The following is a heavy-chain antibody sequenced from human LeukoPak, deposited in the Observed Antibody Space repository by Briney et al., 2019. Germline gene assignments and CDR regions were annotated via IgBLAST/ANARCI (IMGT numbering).Heavy chain of an antibody. CDR1: GYTFTDYY. Sequence: ASVKVSCKASGYTFTDYYIHWVRQAPGQGLEWMGWINPNSGGTNYAQKFQGRVTMTRDTSISTAYMELSRLRSDDTAVYYCARVHPIATVTRYYYYYGMDVWGQGTTVTVSS. CDR3: ARVHPIATVTRYYYYYGMDV. CDR2: INPNSGGT. D-gene: IGHD4-17*01. J-gene: IGHJ6*02. V-gene: IGHV1-2*02.